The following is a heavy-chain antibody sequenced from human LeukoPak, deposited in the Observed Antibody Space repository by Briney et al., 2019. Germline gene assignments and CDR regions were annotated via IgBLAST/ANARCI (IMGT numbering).Heavy chain of an antibody. CDR3: ARDGYSSSLLDYYYYYMDV. Sequence: NPSETLSLTCTVSGGSISSGGYYWSWIRQPPGKGLEWIGYIYHSGSTYYNPSLKSRVTISVDTSKNQFSLKLSSVTAADTAVYYCARDGYSSSLLDYYYYYMDVWGKGTTVTVSS. CDR2: IYHSGST. J-gene: IGHJ6*03. CDR1: GGSISSGGYY. V-gene: IGHV4-30-2*01. D-gene: IGHD6-6*01.